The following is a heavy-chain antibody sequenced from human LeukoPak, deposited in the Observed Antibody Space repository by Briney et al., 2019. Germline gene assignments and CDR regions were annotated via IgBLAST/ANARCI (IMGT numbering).Heavy chain of an antibody. V-gene: IGHV3-21*01. D-gene: IGHD5-12*01. J-gene: IGHJ3*02. CDR2: LRSGNNYD. CDR1: GFKFSSYS. Sequence: PGGSLRLSCAASGFKFSSYSMNWVRRAPGKGLEWVSSLRSGNNYDNYAESVKGRFTISRDNAKNSLYLQMNSLRVEDTAVYYCARDRGYSGYDYVFDIWGQGTMVTVSS. CDR3: ARDRGYSGYDYVFDI.